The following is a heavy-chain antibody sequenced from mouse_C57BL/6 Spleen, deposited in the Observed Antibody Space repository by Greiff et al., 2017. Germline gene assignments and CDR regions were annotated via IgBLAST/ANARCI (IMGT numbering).Heavy chain of an antibody. D-gene: IGHD2-4*01. CDR2: IYPGSGST. J-gene: IGHJ1*03. V-gene: IGHV1-55*01. CDR1: GYTFTSYW. CDR3: ARWGLRRDWYFDV. Sequence: VQLQQPGAELVKPGASVKMSCKASGYTFTSYWITWVKQRPGQGLEWIGDIYPGSGSTNYNEKFKSKATLTVDTSSSTAYLQLSSLTSEDSAVYCCARWGLRRDWYFDVWGTGTTVTVSS.